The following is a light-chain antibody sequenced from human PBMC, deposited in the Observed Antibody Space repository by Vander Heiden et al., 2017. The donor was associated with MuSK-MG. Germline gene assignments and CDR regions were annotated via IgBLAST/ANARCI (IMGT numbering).Light chain of an antibody. V-gene: IGKV3-11*01. CDR2: DAS. J-gene: IGKJ4*01. Sequence: IVLTQSPATLSLSPGERATLACRASQSVSSYLAWYQQKPGQAPRLLIYDASNRATGIPARFSGSGSGTDFTLTISSLEPEDFAVYYCQQRSNWFTFGGGTKVEIK. CDR3: QQRSNWFT. CDR1: QSVSSY.